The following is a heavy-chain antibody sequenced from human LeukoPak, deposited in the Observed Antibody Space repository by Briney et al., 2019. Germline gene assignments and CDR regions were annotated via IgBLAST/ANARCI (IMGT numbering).Heavy chain of an antibody. V-gene: IGHV3-7*01. CDR2: IQQDGSEK. J-gene: IGHJ4*02. CDR1: GFTFSSYW. Sequence: GGSLRLSCAASGFTFSSYWMTWFRQAPGKGLEWVANIQQDGSEKYYVDSVKGRFTISRDNAKNSLYLQMNSLTAEDTAVYYCARVSHFWSGVDYWGQGTLVTVSS. CDR3: ARVSHFWSGVDY. D-gene: IGHD3-3*02.